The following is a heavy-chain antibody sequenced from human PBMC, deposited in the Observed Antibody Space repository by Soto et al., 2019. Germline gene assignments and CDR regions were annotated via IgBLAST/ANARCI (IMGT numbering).Heavy chain of an antibody. CDR2: INPSGGST. Sequence: ASVKVSCKASGYTFTSYYMHWVRQAPGQGLEWMGIINPSGGSTSYAQKFQGRVTMTRDTSTSTVYMELSSLRSEDTAVYYCARGQKLGYCSGGSCSNFDYWGQGTLVTVSS. D-gene: IGHD2-15*01. CDR3: ARGQKLGYCSGGSCSNFDY. J-gene: IGHJ4*02. CDR1: GYTFTSYY. V-gene: IGHV1-46*01.